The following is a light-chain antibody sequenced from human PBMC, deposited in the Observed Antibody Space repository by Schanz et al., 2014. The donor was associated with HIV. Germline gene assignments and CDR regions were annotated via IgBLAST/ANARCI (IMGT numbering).Light chain of an antibody. J-gene: IGKJ2*01. CDR1: QTITSNF. V-gene: IGKV3D-20*02. Sequence: EIVLTQSPGTLSLFPGERAALSCRASQTITSNFLAWYQQRPGQAPRLLIFDASKRATGIPARFSGSGSGTDFTLSISSLEPEDSAIYFCQQRSNLYTFGQGTRLEIK. CDR2: DAS. CDR3: QQRSNLYT.